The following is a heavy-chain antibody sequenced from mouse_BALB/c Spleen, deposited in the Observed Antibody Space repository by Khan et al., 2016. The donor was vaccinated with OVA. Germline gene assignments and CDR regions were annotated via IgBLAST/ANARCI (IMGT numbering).Heavy chain of an antibody. CDR1: GYSITSDYA. CDR3: ASSVTITTVVATDFDY. Sequence: EVQLQESGPGLVKPSQSLSLTYTVAGYSITSDYAWNWIRQFPGNKLEWMGYISYSGRTSYNPSLKSRISITRDTSKNQFFLQLNSVTTEDSATXYCASSVTITTVVATDFDYWGQGTTLTVSS. D-gene: IGHD1-1*01. CDR2: ISYSGRT. V-gene: IGHV3-2*02. J-gene: IGHJ2*01.